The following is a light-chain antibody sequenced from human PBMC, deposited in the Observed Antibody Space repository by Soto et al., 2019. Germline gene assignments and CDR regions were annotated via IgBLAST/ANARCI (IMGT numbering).Light chain of an antibody. J-gene: IGLJ2*01. V-gene: IGLV4-69*01. Sequence: QPVLTQSPSASASLGASXKLTCTLSSGHSSYAIAWHQQQPEKGPRYLMKLNSDGSHSKGDGIPDRFSGSSSGAERYLTISSLQSEDEADYYCQTWGTGIQVFGGGTKVTVL. CDR2: LNSDGSH. CDR1: SGHSSYA. CDR3: QTWGTGIQV.